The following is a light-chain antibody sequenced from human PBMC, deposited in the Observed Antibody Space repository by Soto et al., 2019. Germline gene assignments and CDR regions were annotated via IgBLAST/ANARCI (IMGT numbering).Light chain of an antibody. CDR1: SSNIGAGYD. CDR3: QSYDTSLTAWV. J-gene: IGLJ3*02. V-gene: IGLV1-40*01. Sequence: QSVLTQPPSVSGAPGQRVTISCTGSSSNIGAGYDVHWYQQLPGTAPKLLIFGNNNRPSGVPDRFSGSKSGTSASLAITGLQPEDEADYYSQSYDTSLTAWVFGAGTKLTVL. CDR2: GNN.